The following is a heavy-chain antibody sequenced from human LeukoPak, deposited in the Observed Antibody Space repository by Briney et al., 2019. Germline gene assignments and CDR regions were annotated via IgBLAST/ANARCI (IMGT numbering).Heavy chain of an antibody. CDR3: TREATYYGSGSYGAFDI. Sequence: GGSLRLSCAVSGFTFSSYGMNWVRQAPGKGLEWVSSISGSSDSIYYADSVKGRFTISRDNAKNSLYVQMNSLRAEDTAVYYCTREATYYGSGSYGAFDIWGQGTMVTVSS. CDR2: ISGSSDSI. V-gene: IGHV3-21*01. CDR1: GFTFSSYG. D-gene: IGHD3-10*01. J-gene: IGHJ3*02.